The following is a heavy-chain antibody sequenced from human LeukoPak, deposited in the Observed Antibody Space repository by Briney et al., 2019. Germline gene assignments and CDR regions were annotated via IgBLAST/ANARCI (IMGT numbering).Heavy chain of an antibody. D-gene: IGHD3-10*01. CDR2: ISSGGST. CDR1: GFTVSSNY. J-gene: IGHJ4*02. CDR3: ARVPHYYGSLFDY. V-gene: IGHV3-66*01. Sequence: GGSLRLSCAASGFTVSSNYMSWVRQAPGKGLEWVSVISSGGSTNYADSVKGRFTISRDNSKNTLNLQMNSLRAEDTAVYYCARVPHYYGSLFDYWGQGTLVTVSS.